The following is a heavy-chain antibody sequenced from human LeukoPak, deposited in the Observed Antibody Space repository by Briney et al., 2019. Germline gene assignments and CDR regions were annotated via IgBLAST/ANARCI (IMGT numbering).Heavy chain of an antibody. CDR2: IYSSGNT. Sequence: PSETLSLTCTVSGDSFSAYYWSRIRQPPGRGLEWIGYIYSSGNTNYNPSLKSRVTISVGTSKKQHSLKLTSVTAADTAVYYCAIHTNVDISSFMDVWGKGTTVTVSS. CDR1: GDSFSAYY. CDR3: AIHTNVDISSFMDV. V-gene: IGHV4-4*09. J-gene: IGHJ6*03. D-gene: IGHD2-8*01.